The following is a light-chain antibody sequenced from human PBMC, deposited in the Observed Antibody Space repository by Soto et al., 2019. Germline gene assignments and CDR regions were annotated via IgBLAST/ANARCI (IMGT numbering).Light chain of an antibody. CDR2: DVS. J-gene: IGLJ2*01. CDR1: SSDVGGYNY. Sequence: QSALTQPASVSGSPGQSITISCTGTSSDVGGYNYVSWYQQHPGKAPKLMIYDVSNRPSGVSNRFSGSKSGNTASLTSSGLQAEDEVDYYCSSYTSSSTLVVFGGGTKVTVL. V-gene: IGLV2-14*01. CDR3: SSYTSSSTLVV.